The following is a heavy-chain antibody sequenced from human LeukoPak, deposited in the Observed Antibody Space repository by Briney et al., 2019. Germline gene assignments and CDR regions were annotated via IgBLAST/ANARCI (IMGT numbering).Heavy chain of an antibody. J-gene: IGHJ3*02. CDR2: INPNSGGT. D-gene: IGHD2-2*01. Sequence: ASVKVSCKASGYTFTGYYMHWVRQAPGQGLEWMGWINPNSGGTNYAQKFQGRVTMTRDTSISTAYMELSRLRSDDTAVYYCARGYCSSTSCHRGAFDIWGQGTMVTVSS. CDR3: ARGYCSSTSCHRGAFDI. V-gene: IGHV1-2*02. CDR1: GYTFTGYY.